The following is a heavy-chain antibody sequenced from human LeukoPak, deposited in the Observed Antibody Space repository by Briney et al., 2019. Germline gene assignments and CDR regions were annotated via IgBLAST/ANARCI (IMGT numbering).Heavy chain of an antibody. CDR2: INHSGST. J-gene: IGHJ4*02. CDR3: ARAERYLWTTPKYSSSLGKKYYFDY. CDR1: GGSFSGYY. V-gene: IGHV4-34*01. Sequence: SETLSLTCAVYGGSFSGYYWSWIRQPPGKGLEWIGEINHSGSTNYNPSLKSRVTISVDTSKNQFSLKLGSVTAADTAVYYCARAERYLWTTPKYSSSLGKKYYFDYWGQGTLVTVSS. D-gene: IGHD6-13*01.